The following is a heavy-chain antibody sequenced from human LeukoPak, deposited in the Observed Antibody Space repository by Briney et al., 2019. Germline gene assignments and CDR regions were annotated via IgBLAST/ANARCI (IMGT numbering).Heavy chain of an antibody. CDR3: ARALYWFDP. CDR2: IDYSGST. Sequence: SETPSLTCTLSGGSITSYYWSCIPQPPGRGLEGVGYIDYSGSTNYNPSLKSRVTISVDTSKNQLSLKLSSVTAADTAVYYCARALYWFDPWGQGTLVTVSS. CDR1: GGSITSYY. J-gene: IGHJ5*02. V-gene: IGHV4-59*01.